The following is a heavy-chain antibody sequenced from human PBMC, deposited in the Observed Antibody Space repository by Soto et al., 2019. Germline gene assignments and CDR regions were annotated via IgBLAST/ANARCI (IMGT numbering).Heavy chain of an antibody. V-gene: IGHV3-23*01. CDR3: VKDLVVLSAIFDS. J-gene: IGHJ4*02. CDR1: GFTFGNYA. D-gene: IGHD2-21*02. CDR2: IVASGGRT. Sequence: GGSLRLSCAASGFTFGNYAMGWVRQAPGKGLEWVSGIVASGGRTFYADSAKGRFTISRDKSRSTLYLQMNSLRADDTAVYYCVKDLVVLSAIFDSWGRGTLVTVSS.